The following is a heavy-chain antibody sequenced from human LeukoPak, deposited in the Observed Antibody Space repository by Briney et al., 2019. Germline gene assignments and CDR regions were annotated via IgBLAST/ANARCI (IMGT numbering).Heavy chain of an antibody. D-gene: IGHD4-17*01. CDR2: IYYSGST. J-gene: IGHJ3*02. Sequence: SETLSLTCTVSGGSISSYYWSWIRQPPGKGLEWIGYIYYSGSTYYNPSLKSRVTISVDTSKNQFSLKLSSVTAADTAVYYCAQYGDYHDAFDIWGQGTMVTVSS. CDR1: GGSISSYY. CDR3: AQYGDYHDAFDI. V-gene: IGHV4-59*06.